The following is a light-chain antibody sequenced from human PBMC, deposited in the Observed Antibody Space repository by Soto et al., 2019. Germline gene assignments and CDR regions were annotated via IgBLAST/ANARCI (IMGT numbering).Light chain of an antibody. V-gene: IGLV2-14*01. CDR2: EVS. CDR3: SSYTSSSTYV. J-gene: IGLJ1*01. CDR1: SSDVGGYNY. Sequence: QSVLTQPASVSGSPGQSITISCTGTSSDVGGYNYVSWYQQHPGKAPKLMIYEVSNRPSGVSNRFSGSKSGNTASLTISGLQAEYEADYYCSSYTSSSTYVFGTGTKVTLL.